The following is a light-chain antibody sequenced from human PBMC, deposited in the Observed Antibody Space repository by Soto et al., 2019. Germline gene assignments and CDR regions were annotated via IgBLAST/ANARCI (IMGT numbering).Light chain of an antibody. Sequence: EIVLTQSPAALSLSPVERATLSCRASQSVSDSLAWYQQKPGQAPRLLIYEASTRATGIPARFSGSGSGTEFILTISSLQSEDFAFYYCQQYDDWPWTFGQGTKVDI. J-gene: IGKJ1*01. CDR2: EAS. CDR3: QQYDDWPWT. CDR1: QSVSDS. V-gene: IGKV3D-15*01.